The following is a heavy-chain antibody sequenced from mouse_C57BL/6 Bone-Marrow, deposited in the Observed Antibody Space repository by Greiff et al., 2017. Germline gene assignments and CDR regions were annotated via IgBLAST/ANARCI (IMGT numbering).Heavy chain of an antibody. V-gene: IGHV1-63*01. D-gene: IGHD2-3*01. Sequence: VQLQQSGAELVRPGTSVKMSCKASGYTFTNYWIGWAKQRPGHGLEWIGDIYPGGGYTNYNEKFKGKATLTADKSSSTAYMQFSSLTSEDSAIYYWARALYDGSHYFDDWGKGTTLTVSS. CDR3: ARALYDGSHYFDD. CDR1: GYTFTNYW. J-gene: IGHJ2*01. CDR2: IYPGGGYT.